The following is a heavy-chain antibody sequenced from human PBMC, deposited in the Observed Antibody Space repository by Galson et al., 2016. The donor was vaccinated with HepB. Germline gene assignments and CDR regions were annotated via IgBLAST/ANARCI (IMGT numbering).Heavy chain of an antibody. CDR3: ARDPTRNYYDSSAYYYFSAGWFDP. CDR1: GFTFSSHS. D-gene: IGHD3-22*01. Sequence: SLRLSCAASGFTFSSHSMNWVRQAPGKGLEWVSYIGSRSSTIYYADSVKGRFTISRDNGKNSLYLQMNSLRAEDTAVYYCARDPTRNYYDSSAYYYFSAGWFDPWGQGTLVTVSS. CDR2: IGSRSSTI. J-gene: IGHJ5*02. V-gene: IGHV3-48*04.